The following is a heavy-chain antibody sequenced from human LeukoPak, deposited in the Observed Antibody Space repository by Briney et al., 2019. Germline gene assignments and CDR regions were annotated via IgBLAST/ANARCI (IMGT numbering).Heavy chain of an antibody. CDR1: GYTFTEYY. D-gene: IGHD1-7*01. V-gene: IGHV1-69-2*01. CDR3: ATAEELRESYFDY. Sequence: ASVKVSCKVSGYTFTEYYMHWVQQAPGKGLEWMGLVDPEDGETIYAEKFQGRVTITADTSTDTAYMELSSLRSEDTAVYYCATAEELRESYFDYWGQGTLVTVSS. CDR2: VDPEDGET. J-gene: IGHJ4*02.